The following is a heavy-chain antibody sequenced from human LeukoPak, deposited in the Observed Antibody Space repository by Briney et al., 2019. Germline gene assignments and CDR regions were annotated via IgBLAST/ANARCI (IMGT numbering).Heavy chain of an antibody. D-gene: IGHD3-10*01. CDR3: ARAWRRRERITMVRGVMYWFDP. Sequence: ASVKVSCKASGYTFTSYDINWVRQATGQGLEWMGWRNPNSGNTGYAQKFQGRVTMTRNTSISTAYMELSSLRSEDTAVYYCARAWRRRERITMVRGVMYWFDPWGQGTLVTVSS. CDR1: GYTFTSYD. CDR2: RNPNSGNT. V-gene: IGHV1-8*01. J-gene: IGHJ5*02.